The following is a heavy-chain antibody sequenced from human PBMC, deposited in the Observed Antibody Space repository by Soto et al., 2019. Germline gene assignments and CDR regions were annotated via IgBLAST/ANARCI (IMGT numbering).Heavy chain of an antibody. J-gene: IGHJ3*02. V-gene: IGHV3-53*01. CDR1: GFSFSGKNY. Sequence: PGGSVRLSCAASGFSFSGKNYLTWVRQAPGKGLEWVSALYSSDGTYYADSVKGRFSVSRDNSKNTFYLQLHSLRPEDTALYFCATWLQREHAFDIWGLGTMVTVSS. CDR3: ATWLQREHAFDI. D-gene: IGHD1-1*01. CDR2: LYSSDGT.